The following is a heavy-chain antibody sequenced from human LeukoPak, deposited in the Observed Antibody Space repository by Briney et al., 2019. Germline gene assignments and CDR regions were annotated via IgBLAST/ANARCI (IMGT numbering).Heavy chain of an antibody. CDR3: AREGVLLWFGESPRNWYMDV. V-gene: IGHV4-34*01. CDR1: GGSFSGYY. Sequence: SETLSLTCAVYGGSFSGYYWSWIRQPPGKGLEWIGEINHSGSTNYNPSLKSRVTISVDTSKNQFSLKLSSVAAADTAVYYCAREGVLLWFGESPRNWYMDVWGKGTTVTVSS. CDR2: INHSGST. D-gene: IGHD3-10*01. J-gene: IGHJ6*03.